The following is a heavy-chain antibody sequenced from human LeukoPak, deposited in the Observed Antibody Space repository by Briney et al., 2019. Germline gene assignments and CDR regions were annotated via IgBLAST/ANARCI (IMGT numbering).Heavy chain of an antibody. D-gene: IGHD2/OR15-2a*01. J-gene: IGHJ4*02. CDR3: AKRIPCNSISSYLGY. CDR2: ISGSGDNT. CDR1: GFTFSSYA. Sequence: GGSLRLSCAASGFTFSSYAMTWVRQAPREGLEWVSAISGSGDNTYYADSVKGRFTISRDNSKNTLYLQMNSLRAEDTAIYYCAKRIPCNSISSYLGYWGQGTLVTVSS. V-gene: IGHV3-23*01.